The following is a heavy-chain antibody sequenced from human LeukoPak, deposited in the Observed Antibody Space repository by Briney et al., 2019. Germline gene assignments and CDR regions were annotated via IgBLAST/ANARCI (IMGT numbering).Heavy chain of an antibody. CDR1: GFTFSTYE. V-gene: IGHV3-48*03. CDR2: ISDRGASI. D-gene: IGHD3-22*01. Sequence: GGSLRLSCAASGFTFSTYEMNWVRQAPGKGLEWISYISDRGASIYYADSVKGRFTISRDNAKNSLYLQMNSLRGEDTAVYYCARDSGYCDNINCHHFDYWGQGTLVTVSS. CDR3: ARDSGYCDNINCHHFDY. J-gene: IGHJ4*02.